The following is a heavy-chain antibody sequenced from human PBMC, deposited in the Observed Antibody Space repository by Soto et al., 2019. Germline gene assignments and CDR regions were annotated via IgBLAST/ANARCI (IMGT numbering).Heavy chain of an antibody. V-gene: IGHV3-23*01. CDR1: GFSVSVDS. D-gene: IGHD3-22*01. Sequence: GGSLRLSCAASGFSVSVDSMIWVRQAPGKGLEWVSYISSGSGNILYADSVKGRFTISRDNSKNTLYLQMNSLRAEDTAVYYCAKDSSGYYEYFQHWGQGTLVTVSS. J-gene: IGHJ1*01. CDR3: AKDSSGYYEYFQH. CDR2: ISSGSGNI.